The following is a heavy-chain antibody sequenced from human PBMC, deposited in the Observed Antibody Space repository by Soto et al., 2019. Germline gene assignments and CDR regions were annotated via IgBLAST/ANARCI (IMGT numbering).Heavy chain of an antibody. CDR2: SNHSENT. CDR3: VRAPGIVLAGSVEDQRFDP. D-gene: IGHD6-19*01. V-gene: IGHV4-34*01. J-gene: IGHJ5*02. CDR1: GGSLGGDY. Sequence: TSETLSLTCAVSGGSLGGDYWSWIRQTPEKGKEWNGESNHSENTNYNPPLKSRVSMSLDTSKNLFYLMLNSVTVADTAVYFCVRAPGIVLAGSVEDQRFDPWGQGSPVTVSS.